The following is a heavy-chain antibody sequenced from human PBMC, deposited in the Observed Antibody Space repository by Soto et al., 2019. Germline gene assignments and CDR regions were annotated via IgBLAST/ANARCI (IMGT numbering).Heavy chain of an antibody. CDR3: ATLSNDFWSGPNNWFDP. Sequence: AASLKVSCKVSGYTLSELSMHWVRQAPGKGLEWMGGFDPEDGETIYAQKFQGRVTMTEDTSTDTAYMELSSLRSEDTAVYYCATLSNDFWSGPNNWFDPWGQGTLVTVSS. CDR1: GYTLSELS. J-gene: IGHJ5*02. CDR2: FDPEDGET. V-gene: IGHV1-24*01. D-gene: IGHD3-3*01.